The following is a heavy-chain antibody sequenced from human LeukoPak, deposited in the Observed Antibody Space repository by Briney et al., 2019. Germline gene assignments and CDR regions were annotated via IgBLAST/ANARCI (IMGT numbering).Heavy chain of an antibody. CDR3: ARAGQWLRIYGMDV. D-gene: IGHD5-12*01. V-gene: IGHV3-33*08. CDR1: RFTFSSHA. Sequence: GGSLRLSCAASRFTFSSHAMHWVRQAPGKGLEWVAVIWYDGSNKYYADSVKGRFTISRDNSKNTLYLQMNSLRAEDTAVYYCARAGQWLRIYGMDVWGQGTTVTVSS. CDR2: IWYDGSNK. J-gene: IGHJ6*02.